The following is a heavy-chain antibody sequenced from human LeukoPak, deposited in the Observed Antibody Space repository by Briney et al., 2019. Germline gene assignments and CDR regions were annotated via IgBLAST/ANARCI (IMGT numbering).Heavy chain of an antibody. V-gene: IGHV3-20*04. J-gene: IGHJ4*02. Sequence: GGSLRLSCAASGFPFDDYGMSWVRLAPGKGLEWVSGVSWNGAYTEYADSVRGRFTISRDNAKKSLYLQMNSLRVDDTALYYCARRKGPYGSGTYYDSWGQGALVSVSS. CDR3: ARRKGPYGSGTYYDS. D-gene: IGHD3-10*01. CDR1: GFPFDDYG. CDR2: VSWNGAYT.